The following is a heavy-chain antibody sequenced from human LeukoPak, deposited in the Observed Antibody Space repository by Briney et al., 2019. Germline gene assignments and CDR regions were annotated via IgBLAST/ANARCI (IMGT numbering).Heavy chain of an antibody. CDR3: ARAPGSYDSSGYWVN. J-gene: IGHJ4*02. CDR1: GFTFSSYW. V-gene: IGHV3-74*01. CDR2: IKNDGSST. Sequence: PGGSLRLSCAASGFTFSSYWMHWVRQAPGKGLVWVSRIKNDGSSTSYADSVKGRFTISRDNAKNTLYLQMNSLRAEDTAVYYCARAPGSYDSSGYWVNWGQGTLVTVSS. D-gene: IGHD3-22*01.